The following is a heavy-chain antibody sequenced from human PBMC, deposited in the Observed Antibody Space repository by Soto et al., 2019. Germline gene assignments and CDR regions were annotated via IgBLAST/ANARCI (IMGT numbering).Heavy chain of an antibody. V-gene: IGHV3-23*01. Sequence: GGSLRLSCAASGFTFSSYAMSWVRQAPGKGLEWVSAISGSGGSTYYADSVKGRFTISRDNSKNTLYLQMNSLRAEDTAVYYGAKGARQRRGGEGQLYNWFDPWGQGTLVTVSS. J-gene: IGHJ5*02. CDR1: GFTFSSYA. CDR2: ISGSGGST. CDR3: AKGARQRRGGEGQLYNWFDP. D-gene: IGHD6-6*01.